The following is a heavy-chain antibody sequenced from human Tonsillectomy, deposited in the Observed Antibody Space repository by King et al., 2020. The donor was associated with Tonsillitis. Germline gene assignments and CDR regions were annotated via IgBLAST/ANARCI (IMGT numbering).Heavy chain of an antibody. CDR1: GFTVSSNY. D-gene: IGHD5-18*01. CDR2: IYSGGST. V-gene: IGHV3-53*01. CDR3: ASDVDTAMGPLSFDY. Sequence: VQLVESGGGLIQPGGSLRLSCAASGFTVSSNYMSWVRQAPGKGLEWVSVIYSGGSTYYADSVKGRFTISRDNSKNTLYLQMNSLRAEDTAVYYCASDVDTAMGPLSFDYWGQGTLVTVSS. J-gene: IGHJ4*02.